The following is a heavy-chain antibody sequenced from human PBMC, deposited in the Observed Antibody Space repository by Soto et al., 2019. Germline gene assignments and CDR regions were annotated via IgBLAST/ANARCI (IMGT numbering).Heavy chain of an antibody. CDR1: GGSISSGDYF. J-gene: IGHJ6*02. CDR2: IYYRGST. Sequence: QVQLQESGPGLVEPSQTLSLTCTVSGGSISSGDYFWSWIRQPPGKGLEWIGYIYYRGSTYYNPSLQSRVTISVDTSKYQFSLKLSSVTAADTGVYYCSRQPYYSYNMDVWGQGTTVTVSS. CDR3: SRQPYYSYNMDV. V-gene: IGHV4-30-4*01.